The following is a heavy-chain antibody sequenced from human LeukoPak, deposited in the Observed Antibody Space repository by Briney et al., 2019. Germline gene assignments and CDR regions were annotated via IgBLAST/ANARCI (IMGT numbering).Heavy chain of an antibody. CDR1: GGSISSYY. CDR2: IYYSGST. Sequence: SETLSLTCTVSGGSISSYYWSWIRQPPGKGLEWIGYIYYSGSTNYNPSLKSRVTVSVDTSKNQFSLKLSSVTAADTAVYYCAREGVLWFGEQSYFDYWGQGTLVTVSS. CDR3: AREGVLWFGEQSYFDY. V-gene: IGHV4-59*01. D-gene: IGHD3-10*01. J-gene: IGHJ4*02.